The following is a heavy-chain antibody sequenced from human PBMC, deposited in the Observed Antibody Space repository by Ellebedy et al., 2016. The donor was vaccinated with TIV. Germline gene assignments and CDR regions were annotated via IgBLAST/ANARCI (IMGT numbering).Heavy chain of an antibody. Sequence: GESLKISCATSGFTFTSHSMNWVRQAPGKGLEWIAFISVGGGNIYYADSVRGRFTISRDNAKNSLYLQMNSLTVDDTAFYYCARSAVPGYESFNWFDPWGQGTLVTVSS. CDR2: ISVGGGNI. CDR3: ARSAVPGYESFNWFDP. J-gene: IGHJ5*02. V-gene: IGHV3-48*04. CDR1: GFTFTSHS. D-gene: IGHD5-12*01.